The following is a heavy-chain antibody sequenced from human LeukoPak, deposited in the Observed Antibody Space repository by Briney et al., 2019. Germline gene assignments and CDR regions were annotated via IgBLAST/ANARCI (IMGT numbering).Heavy chain of an antibody. CDR3: ARGTTAEWLVSSYYYYYMDV. CDR1: GGSISSSNW. J-gene: IGHJ6*03. V-gene: IGHV4-4*02. CDR2: IYHRGNT. D-gene: IGHD6-19*01. Sequence: NPSGTLSLTCAVSGGSISSSNWWNWVRQTPGKGLEWIGEIYHRGNTHYNPSLKSRVTMSVDTSTNQFSLRVNSVTAADTAVYYCARGTTAEWLVSSYYYYYMDVWGKGTTVTVSS.